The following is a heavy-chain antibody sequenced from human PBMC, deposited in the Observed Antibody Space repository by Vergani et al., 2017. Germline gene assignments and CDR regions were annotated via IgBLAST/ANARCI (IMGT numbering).Heavy chain of an antibody. CDR1: GGSFTSYH. CDR3: ARVNTETNGHLYYYYYMDV. V-gene: IGHV4-34*01. J-gene: IGHJ6*03. Sequence: VQLQQWGGGLLKPSETLSLTCVVNGGSFTSYHWTWIRQSPGAGLEWVGDIDHTGRPDYNPSLKSRLTMSLDKSRNQFSLTLNSVTATDTAIYFCARVNTETNGHLYYYYYMDVWGQGTAVTVS. CDR2: IDHTGRP. D-gene: IGHD4-11*01.